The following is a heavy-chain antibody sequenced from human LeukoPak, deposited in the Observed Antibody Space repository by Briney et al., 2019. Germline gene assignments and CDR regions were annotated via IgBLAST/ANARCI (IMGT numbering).Heavy chain of an antibody. J-gene: IGHJ5*02. CDR2: TYYRSKWSN. Sequence: PSQTLSLTCAISGDSVSSNIAAWNWIRQSPSRGLEWLGRTYYRSKWSNDYAASVKSRITINPDTSRNQFSLPLNSVTPDDTAVYYCARGLQLRRGNWFDPWGQGTLVTVSS. D-gene: IGHD1-26*01. V-gene: IGHV6-1*01. CDR3: ARGLQLRRGNWFDP. CDR1: GDSVSSNIAA.